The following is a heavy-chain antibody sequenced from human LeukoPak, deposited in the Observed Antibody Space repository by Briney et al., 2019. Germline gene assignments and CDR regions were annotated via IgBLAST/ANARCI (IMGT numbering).Heavy chain of an antibody. CDR1: GFTFSSYA. Sequence: GGSLRLSCAASGFTFSSYAMSWVRQAPGKGLEWVSAISGSGGGTYYADSVKGRFTISRDNSKNTLYLQMNSLRAEDTAVYYCAKDEHEDYDFWSGYYTGVDYWGQGTLVTVSS. V-gene: IGHV3-23*01. J-gene: IGHJ4*02. CDR3: AKDEHEDYDFWSGYYTGVDY. CDR2: ISGSGGGT. D-gene: IGHD3-3*01.